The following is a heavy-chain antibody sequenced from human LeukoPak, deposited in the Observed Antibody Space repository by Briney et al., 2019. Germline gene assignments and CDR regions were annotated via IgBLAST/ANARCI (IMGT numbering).Heavy chain of an antibody. CDR1: GFTFSSYG. J-gene: IGHJ4*02. CDR2: IRYDGTNK. Sequence: PGGSLRLSCAASGFTFSSYGMHWVRQAPGKGLEWVAFIRYDGTNKYYADSVKGRFTISRDNSKNTLYLQMNSLRAEDTAVYYCASGPRSLKWLLNYWGQGTLVTVSS. V-gene: IGHV3-30*02. CDR3: ASGPRSLKWLLNY. D-gene: IGHD3-3*01.